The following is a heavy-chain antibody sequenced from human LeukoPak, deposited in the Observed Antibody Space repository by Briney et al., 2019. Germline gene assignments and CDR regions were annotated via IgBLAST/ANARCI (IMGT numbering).Heavy chain of an antibody. CDR2: INPSGGDT. V-gene: IGHV1-46*01. Sequence: GASAKVSCKASGFTFSSYYMHWVRQAPGQGLEWMGLINPSGGDTSYAQKFQGRVTMTRDTSTSTVYMELRSLRSEDTAMYYCAGDAAAAGTGLGWFDPWGQGTLVTVSS. J-gene: IGHJ5*02. D-gene: IGHD6-13*01. CDR3: AGDAAAAGTGLGWFDP. CDR1: GFTFSSYY.